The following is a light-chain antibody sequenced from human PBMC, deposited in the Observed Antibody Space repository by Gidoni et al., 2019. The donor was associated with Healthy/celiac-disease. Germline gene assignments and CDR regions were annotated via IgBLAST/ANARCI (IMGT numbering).Light chain of an antibody. CDR3: QQRYSTPRT. V-gene: IGKV1-39*01. Sequence: IHMTQSPSSLSASVGDRVTITCRASQSISSYLNWYQQKPGKAPKLLIYAASSLQSGVPSRFSGSGSGTDFALTISSLQPEDFATYYCQQRYSTPRTFGQGTKVEIK. CDR2: AAS. CDR1: QSISSY. J-gene: IGKJ1*01.